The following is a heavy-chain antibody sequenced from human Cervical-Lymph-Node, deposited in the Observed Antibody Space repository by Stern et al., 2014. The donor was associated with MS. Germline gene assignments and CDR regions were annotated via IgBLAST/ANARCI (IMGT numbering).Heavy chain of an antibody. J-gene: IGHJ6*02. CDR2: IIPSFGTA. D-gene: IGHD1-26*01. Sequence: VQLVESGAEVKKPGASVKVSCKASGGTFSSYDISWVRQAPGQGLEWMGGIIPSFGTANYAQKFQGRVTITADASTSTAYMAVSILRSEDTAVYYCARGELKEGLVRGMDVWGQGTTVTVSS. CDR1: GGTFSSYD. V-gene: IGHV1-69*01. CDR3: ARGELKEGLVRGMDV.